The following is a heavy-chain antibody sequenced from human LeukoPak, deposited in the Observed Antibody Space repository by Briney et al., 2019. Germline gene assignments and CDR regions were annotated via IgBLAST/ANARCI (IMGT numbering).Heavy chain of an antibody. V-gene: IGHV4-4*07. CDR3: AREDVVVPAAIGY. J-gene: IGHJ4*02. Sequence: SETLSLTCAVYGGSFSGYYWSWIRQPAGKGLEWIGRIYTSGSTNYNPSLKSRVTISVDTSKNQFSLKLSSVTAADTAVYCCAREDVVVPAAIGYWGQGTLVTVSS. CDR1: GGSFSGYY. D-gene: IGHD2-2*01. CDR2: IYTSGST.